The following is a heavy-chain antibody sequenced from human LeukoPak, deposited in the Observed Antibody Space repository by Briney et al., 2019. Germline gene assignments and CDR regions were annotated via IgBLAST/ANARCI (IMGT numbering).Heavy chain of an antibody. J-gene: IGHJ4*02. D-gene: IGHD3-22*01. CDR1: GGSFSGYY. CDR2: NNHSGST. Sequence: PSETLSLTCAVYGGSFSGYYWSWIRQPPGKGLEWIGENNHSGSTNYNPSLKSRVTISVDTSKNQFSLKLSSVTAADTAVYYCASAYYDSSGWLDYWGQGTLVTVSS. CDR3: ASAYYDSSGWLDY. V-gene: IGHV4-34*01.